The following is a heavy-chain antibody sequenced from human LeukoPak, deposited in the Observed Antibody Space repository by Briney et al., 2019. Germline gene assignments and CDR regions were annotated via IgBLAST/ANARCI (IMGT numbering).Heavy chain of an antibody. V-gene: IGHV3-21*01. CDR3: ARDSAAEFDY. Sequence: PRGSLRLSCAASGFTFSSYSMNWVRQAPGKGLEWVSSISSSSSYIYYADSVKGRFTISRDNAKNSLYLQMNSLRAEDTAVYYCARDSAAEFDYWGQGTLVTVSS. CDR1: GFTFSSYS. J-gene: IGHJ4*02. CDR2: ISSSSSYI. D-gene: IGHD6-13*01.